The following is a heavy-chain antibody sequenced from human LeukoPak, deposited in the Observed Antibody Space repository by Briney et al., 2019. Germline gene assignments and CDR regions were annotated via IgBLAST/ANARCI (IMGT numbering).Heavy chain of an antibody. CDR1: GFTFSSYW. V-gene: IGHV3-7*01. Sequence: PGGSLRLSCAASGFTFSSYWMSWVRQAPGKGLEWVANIKKDGSEKYYVDSVKGRFTISRDNAKKSLYLQMNSLRAEDTAVYYCAREVYSSGWYGGVFDYWGQGTLVTVSS. J-gene: IGHJ4*02. CDR2: IKKDGSEK. D-gene: IGHD6-19*01. CDR3: AREVYSSGWYGGVFDY.